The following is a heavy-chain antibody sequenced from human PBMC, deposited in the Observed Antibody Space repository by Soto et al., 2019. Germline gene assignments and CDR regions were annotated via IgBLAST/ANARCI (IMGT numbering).Heavy chain of an antibody. CDR3: TTKMTIGFPFDL. Sequence: GGSLRLSCAASGFTFSNAWMSWVRQAPGKGLEWVGRIKSKTDGGTTDYAAPVKGRFTISRDDSKNTLHLQMNSLKTEDTAVYYCTTKMTIGFPFDLWGRGTLVTVSS. V-gene: IGHV3-15*01. CDR2: IKSKTDGGTT. CDR1: GFTFSNAW. D-gene: IGHD3-3*01. J-gene: IGHJ2*01.